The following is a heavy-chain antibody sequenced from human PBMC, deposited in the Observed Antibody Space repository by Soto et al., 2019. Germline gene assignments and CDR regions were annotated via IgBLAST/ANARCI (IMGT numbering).Heavy chain of an antibody. Sequence: QVQLQESGPGLVKPSGTLSLTCAVSRGSISSPNWWSWVRQPPGKGLEWIGEIYHSGSTNYNPSLKSRGTISVDKSNNQFSLKLSSVTAADTAVYYCARGVVVVPAAIRWFDPWGQGTLVTVSS. J-gene: IGHJ5*02. CDR2: IYHSGST. CDR1: RGSISSPNW. V-gene: IGHV4-4*02. D-gene: IGHD2-2*01. CDR3: ARGVVVVPAAIRWFDP.